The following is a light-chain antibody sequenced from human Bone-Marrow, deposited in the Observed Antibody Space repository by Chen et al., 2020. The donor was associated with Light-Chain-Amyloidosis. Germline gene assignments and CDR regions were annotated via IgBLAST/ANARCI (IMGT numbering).Light chain of an antibody. Sequence: SVLTQPPSVSASPGQKVTISSSGSSSNIGNNYVSWYQQLPGTAPKLLIYDNNKRPSGIPDRFSGSKSGTSATLGITGLQTVDEADYYCGTWDSSLSVWVFGGGTKLTVL. CDR1: SSNIGNNY. CDR3: GTWDSSLSVWV. J-gene: IGLJ3*02. V-gene: IGLV1-51*01. CDR2: DNN.